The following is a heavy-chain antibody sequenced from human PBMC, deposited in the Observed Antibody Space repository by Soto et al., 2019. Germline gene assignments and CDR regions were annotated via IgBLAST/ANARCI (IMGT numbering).Heavy chain of an antibody. Sequence: EVQVVESGGGLVQPGGSLRLSCAASGFTSNKYWMHWVRQAPGKGLVWVSRIDSDGSSTSYADSVKRRFTISRDNAKKTLYLQMNIPRAEDTAVYNCVSDYIEDRGVYNYSLGMDVWGQGTTVTVSS. CDR2: IDSDGSST. V-gene: IGHV3-74*01. CDR1: GFTSNKYW. D-gene: IGHD3-22*01. J-gene: IGHJ6*02. CDR3: VSDYIEDRGVYNYSLGMDV.